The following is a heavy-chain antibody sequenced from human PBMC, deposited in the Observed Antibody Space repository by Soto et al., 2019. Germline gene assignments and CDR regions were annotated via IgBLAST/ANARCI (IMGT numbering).Heavy chain of an antibody. Sequence: QVQLVQSGAEVKKPGASVKVSCKASGYTFSSYFISWVRQAPGQGLEWMGWISAYNGNTNYAQNLQGRVTMTTDPSTSTAYMELRSLRSDATAVYYCARDLPPVDYWGQGTLVTVSS. V-gene: IGHV1-18*01. J-gene: IGHJ4*02. CDR2: ISAYNGNT. CDR3: ARDLPPVDY. CDR1: GYTFSSYF.